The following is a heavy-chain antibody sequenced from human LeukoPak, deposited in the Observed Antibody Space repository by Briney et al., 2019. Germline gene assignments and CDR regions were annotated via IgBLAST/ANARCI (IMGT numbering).Heavy chain of an antibody. V-gene: IGHV3-23*01. J-gene: IGHJ4*02. D-gene: IGHD6-19*01. Sequence: GGSLRLSCAASGFTFSSYAMSWVRQAPGKGLEWVSAISGSGGSTYYADSVKGRFTISRDNSKNTLYLQMNSLRAGDTAVYYCAKDKASSGWRRALAYWGQGTLVTVSS. CDR3: AKDKASSGWRRALAY. CDR1: GFTFSSYA. CDR2: ISGSGGST.